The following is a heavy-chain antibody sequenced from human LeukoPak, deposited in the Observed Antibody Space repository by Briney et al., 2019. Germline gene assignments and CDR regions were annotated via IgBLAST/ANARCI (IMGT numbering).Heavy chain of an antibody. V-gene: IGHV3-30*03. CDR2: ISYDGSNK. CDR3: ATGRWLQLASY. CDR1: GFTFITYG. Sequence: GRSLRLSCAASGFTFITYGMHWVRQAPGKGLEWVAVISYDGSNKYYADSVKGRFTISRDNSKNTLYLQMNSLRTEDTAVYYCATGRWLQLASYWGQGTLVTVSS. J-gene: IGHJ4*02. D-gene: IGHD5-12*01.